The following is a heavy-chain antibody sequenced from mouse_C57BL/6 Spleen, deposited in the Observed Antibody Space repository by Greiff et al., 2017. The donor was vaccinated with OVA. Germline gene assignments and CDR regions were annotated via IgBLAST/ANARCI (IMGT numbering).Heavy chain of an antibody. CDR1: GFTFSDYG. CDR2: ISSGSSTI. Sequence: EVKLQESGGGLVKPGGSLKLSCAASGFTFSDYGMHWVRQAPEKGLEWVAYISSGSSTIYYADTVKGRFTISRDNAKNTLFLQMTSLRSEDTAMYYCARGWLLRLYAMDYWGQGTSVTVSS. CDR3: ARGWLLRLYAMDY. D-gene: IGHD2-3*01. V-gene: IGHV5-17*01. J-gene: IGHJ4*01.